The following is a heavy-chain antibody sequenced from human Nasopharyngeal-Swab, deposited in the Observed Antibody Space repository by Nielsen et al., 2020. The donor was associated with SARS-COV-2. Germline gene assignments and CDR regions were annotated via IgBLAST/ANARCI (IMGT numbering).Heavy chain of an antibody. J-gene: IGHJ5*02. CDR3: AKDSVVIPAAWFDP. Sequence: GESLKISCAASGFTLSNYAMNWVRLAPGKGLEWVSAISGGDDTTYYADSVKGRFTISRDASKNTLFLQMNGLRTEDTAVYYCAKDSVVIPAAWFDPWGQGTLVTVSS. D-gene: IGHD2-2*01. V-gene: IGHV3-23*01. CDR2: ISGGDDTT. CDR1: GFTLSNYA.